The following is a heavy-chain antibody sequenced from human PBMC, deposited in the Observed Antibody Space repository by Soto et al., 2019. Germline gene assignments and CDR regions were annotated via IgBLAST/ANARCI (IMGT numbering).Heavy chain of an antibody. CDR2: IYYSGST. CDR1: GGSISSSSYY. D-gene: IGHD3-10*01. V-gene: IGHV4-39*01. CDR3: ATVWSGESQH. Sequence: SQTLSLTCTVSGGSISSSSYYWGWIRQPPGKGLEWIGSIYYSGSTYYNPSLKSRVTISVDTSKNQFSLKLSSVTAADTAVYYCATVWSGESQHCGQGTLVTLSS. J-gene: IGHJ1*01.